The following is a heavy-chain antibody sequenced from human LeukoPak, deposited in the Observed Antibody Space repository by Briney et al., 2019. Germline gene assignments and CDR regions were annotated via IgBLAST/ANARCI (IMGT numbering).Heavy chain of an antibody. CDR1: GFTFSSYW. Sequence: LRLSCAASGFTFSSYWMHWVRQPPGKGLEWIGYIYYSGSTYYNPSLKSRVTISVDTSKNQFSLKLSSVTAADTAVYYCASRYYYDSSGYVWGQGTLVTVSS. D-gene: IGHD3-22*01. V-gene: IGHV4-30-4*08. J-gene: IGHJ4*02. CDR3: ASRYYYDSSGYV. CDR2: IYYSGST.